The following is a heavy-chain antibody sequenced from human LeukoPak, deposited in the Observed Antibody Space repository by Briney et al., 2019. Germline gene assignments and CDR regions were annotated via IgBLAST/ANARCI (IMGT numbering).Heavy chain of an antibody. J-gene: IGHJ4*02. CDR1: GFISSGYW. CDR2: IKQDGSVK. D-gene: IGHD5-18*01. V-gene: IGHV3-7*01. CDR3: ASHGSVGDTGMPDY. Sequence: PGGSLRLSCAASGFISSGYWMTWVRQAPGKGLEWVANIKQDGSVKYYVDSVKGRFTISRDNAKNSLYLQMNSLRAEDTAVYYCASHGSVGDTGMPDYWGQGTLVTVSS.